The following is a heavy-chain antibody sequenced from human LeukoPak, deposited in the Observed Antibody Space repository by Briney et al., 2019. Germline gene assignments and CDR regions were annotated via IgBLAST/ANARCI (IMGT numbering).Heavy chain of an antibody. CDR3: AKDSSRLAPTYYFDY. CDR2: ISGSGGST. V-gene: IGHV3-23*01. Sequence: GGSLRLSCAASGFTFSNYPMNWVRQAPGKGLEWVSAISGSGGSTYYADSVKGRFTISRDNAKNSLYLQMNSLRAEDTALYYCAKDSSRLAPTYYFDYWGQGTLVTVSS. J-gene: IGHJ4*02. CDR1: GFTFSNYP. D-gene: IGHD2/OR15-2a*01.